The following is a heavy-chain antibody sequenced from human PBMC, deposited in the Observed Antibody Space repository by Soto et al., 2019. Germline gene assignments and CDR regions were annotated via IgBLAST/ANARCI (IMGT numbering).Heavy chain of an antibody. CDR2: IIPIFGTA. V-gene: IGHV1-69*01. CDR3: ATHEERISANMVAHFDY. Sequence: SVKVSCKASGGTFSSYAISWVRQAPVQGLEWMGGIIPIFGTANYAQKFQGRVTITADESTSTAYMELSSLRSEDTAVYYCATHEERISANMVAHFDYWGQGTLVTVSS. D-gene: IGHD5-12*01. J-gene: IGHJ4*02. CDR1: GGTFSSYA.